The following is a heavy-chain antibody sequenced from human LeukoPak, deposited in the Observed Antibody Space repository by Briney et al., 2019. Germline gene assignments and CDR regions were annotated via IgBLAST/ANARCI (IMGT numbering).Heavy chain of an antibody. CDR1: GFTFSSYA. J-gene: IGHJ4*02. D-gene: IGHD3-22*01. V-gene: IGHV3-23*01. CDR2: ISGSGDTT. CDR3: AKAMIVVVITAFDY. Sequence: GGSLRLSCVASGFTFSSYAMSWVRHAPEKGLEWVSAISGSGDTTYYADSVKGRFTISRDNSKNTLYLQMNSLRAEDTAAYYCAKAMIVVVITAFDYWGQGTLVTVSS.